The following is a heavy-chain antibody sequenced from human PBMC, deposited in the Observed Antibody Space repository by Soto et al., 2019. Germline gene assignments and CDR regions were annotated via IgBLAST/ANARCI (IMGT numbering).Heavy chain of an antibody. CDR3: AREGLRDNWNDVVSFDY. CDR2: ISAYNGNT. Sequence: ASVKVSCKASGYTFTSYGISCARQAPGQGLEWMGWISAYNGNTNYAQKLQGRVTMTTDTSTSTAYMELRSLRSDDTAVYYCAREGLRDNWNDVVSFDYWGQGTLVTVSS. D-gene: IGHD1-20*01. J-gene: IGHJ4*02. CDR1: GYTFTSYG. V-gene: IGHV1-18*01.